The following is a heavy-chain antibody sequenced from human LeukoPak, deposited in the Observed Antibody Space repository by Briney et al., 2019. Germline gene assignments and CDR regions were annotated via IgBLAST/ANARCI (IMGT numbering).Heavy chain of an antibody. Sequence: ASVKVSCKASGYSFIGYYMHWVRQAPGQGLEWMGWINPNSGGTNYAQKFQGRVTMTRDTSISTAYMELSRLRSDDTAVYYCARDDYVWGSLFDYWGQGTLVTVSS. V-gene: IGHV1-2*02. J-gene: IGHJ4*02. CDR3: ARDDYVWGSLFDY. CDR1: GYSFIGYY. CDR2: INPNSGGT. D-gene: IGHD3-16*01.